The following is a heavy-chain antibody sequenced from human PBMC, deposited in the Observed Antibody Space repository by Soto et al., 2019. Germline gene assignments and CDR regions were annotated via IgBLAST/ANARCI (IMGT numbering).Heavy chain of an antibody. CDR3: ASSWRITMVRGVLGPIDY. Sequence: GESLKISCKGSGYSFTSYWIGWVRQMPGKGLEWMGIIYPGDSDTRYSPSFQGQVIISADNSISTAYLQWSSLKASDTAMYYCASSWRITMVRGVLGPIDYWGQGTLVTVSS. V-gene: IGHV5-51*01. CDR1: GYSFTSYW. D-gene: IGHD3-10*01. CDR2: IYPGDSDT. J-gene: IGHJ4*02.